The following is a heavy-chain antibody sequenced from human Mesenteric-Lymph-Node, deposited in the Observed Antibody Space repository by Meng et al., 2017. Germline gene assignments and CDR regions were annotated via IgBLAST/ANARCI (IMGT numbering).Heavy chain of an antibody. V-gene: IGHV3-23*01. CDR3: ANRGYIYGSPYYFDY. CDR2: IGSGGRIT. J-gene: IGHJ4*02. D-gene: IGHD5-18*01. Sequence: GESLKISCAASGFIFSTYAMSWVRQAPGKGLEWVSTIGSGGRITYYADSVKGRFTISRDNSKNTLCLQMNSLRAEDTAVYFCANRGYIYGSPYYFDYWGQGILVTVSS. CDR1: GFIFSTYA.